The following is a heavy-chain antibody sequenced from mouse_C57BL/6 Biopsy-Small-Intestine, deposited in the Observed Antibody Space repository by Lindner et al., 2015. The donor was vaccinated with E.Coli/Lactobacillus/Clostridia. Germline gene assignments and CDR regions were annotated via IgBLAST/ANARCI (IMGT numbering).Heavy chain of an antibody. V-gene: IGHV3-8*01. J-gene: IGHJ4*01. CDR1: GYSITSDY. CDR3: ARYTSDLYAMDY. D-gene: IGHD1-3*01. CDR2: ISYTGIT. Sequence: VQLQESGPGLANPSQTLSLTCSVTGYSITSDYWNWIRKFPGNKLEYMGYISYTGITYYNPSLKSRISITRDTSKNQYYLRLNSVTTEDTGTYYCARYTSDLYAMDYWGQGTSVTVSS.